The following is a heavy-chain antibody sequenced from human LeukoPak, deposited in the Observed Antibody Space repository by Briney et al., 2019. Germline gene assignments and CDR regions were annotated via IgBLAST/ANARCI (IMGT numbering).Heavy chain of an antibody. CDR1: GGSFSGYY. CDR2: IYYSGST. Sequence: SETLSLTCAVYGGSFSGYYWSWIRQPPGKGLEWIGSIYYSGSTYYNPSLKSRVTISVDTSKNQFSLKLSSVTAADTAVYYCARHLIKPGHYYDSSGYYWRFFDYWGQGTLVTVSS. J-gene: IGHJ4*02. V-gene: IGHV4-34*01. D-gene: IGHD3-22*01. CDR3: ARHLIKPGHYYDSSGYYWRFFDY.